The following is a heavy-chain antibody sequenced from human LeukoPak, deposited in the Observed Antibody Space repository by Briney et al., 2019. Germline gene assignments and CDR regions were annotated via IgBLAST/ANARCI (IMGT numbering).Heavy chain of an antibody. Sequence: GGSLRLSCVASGFSFTTHAMGWVRQAPGKGLEWVSHISGSGGSTKYSGSVKGRFTISRDNSKNTLYLQMNSLRAEDTAVYYCAKMGLKQWPYNYFDYWGQGTLVTVSS. V-gene: IGHV3-23*01. CDR1: GFSFTTHA. CDR2: ISGSGGST. CDR3: AKMGLKQWPYNYFDY. D-gene: IGHD6-19*01. J-gene: IGHJ4*02.